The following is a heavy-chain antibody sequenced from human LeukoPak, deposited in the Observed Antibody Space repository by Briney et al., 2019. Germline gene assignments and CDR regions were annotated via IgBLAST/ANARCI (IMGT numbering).Heavy chain of an antibody. Sequence: PSETLSLTCTVSGGSISSSSYSWGWIRQPPGKGLEWIGSIYYSGSTYNNPSLKSPFTISVDTYKNPFSLKLSSVTAADTAVYYCARDRRLTAIQSWFDPWGQGTLVTVSS. CDR3: ARDRRLTAIQSWFDP. V-gene: IGHV4-39*07. CDR1: GGSISSSSYS. J-gene: IGHJ5*02. D-gene: IGHD2-21*02. CDR2: IYYSGST.